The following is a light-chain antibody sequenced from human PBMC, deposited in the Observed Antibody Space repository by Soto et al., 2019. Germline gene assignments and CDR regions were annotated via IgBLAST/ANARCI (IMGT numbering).Light chain of an antibody. J-gene: IGKJ1*01. CDR1: QSISNH. V-gene: IGKV1-39*01. CDR3: QHSYIRPTP. CDR2: AAS. Sequence: KQMNMSPSSLSASVKDRVMSTCRASQSISNHLNWYQQKPGKAPKLLIFAASSLQSGVRSRFSGSRSGPDFTLTICSLQPEDFATYYCQHSYIRPTPFGQ.